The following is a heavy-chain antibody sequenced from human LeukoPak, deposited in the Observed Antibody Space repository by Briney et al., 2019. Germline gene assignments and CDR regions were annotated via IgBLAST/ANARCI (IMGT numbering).Heavy chain of an antibody. J-gene: IGHJ4*02. D-gene: IGHD3-10*01. Sequence: SQTLSLTCTVSGGSISSGGYYWSWIRQHPGKGLEWIGYIYYSGSTYYNPSLKSRVTISVDTSKNQFSLKLSSVTAADTAVYYCARSRITMVRGVIDYYFDYWGQGTLVTVSS. CDR2: IYYSGST. V-gene: IGHV4-31*03. CDR1: GGSISSGGYY. CDR3: ARSRITMVRGVIDYYFDY.